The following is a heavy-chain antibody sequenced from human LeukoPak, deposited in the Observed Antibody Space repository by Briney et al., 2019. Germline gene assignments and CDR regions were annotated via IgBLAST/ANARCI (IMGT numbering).Heavy chain of an antibody. CDR3: ARDWSRWRYFDL. D-gene: IGHD5-24*01. CDR2: IYSGGST. J-gene: IGHJ2*01. CDR1: GFTVSSTY. V-gene: IGHV3-53*01. Sequence: PGGSLRLSCAASGFTVSSTYMSGVRQAPGKGLGWVSVIYSGGSTYYADSVKGRFTISRDNSKNTLYLQMNSLRAEDTAVYYCARDWSRWRYFDLWGRGTLVTVSS.